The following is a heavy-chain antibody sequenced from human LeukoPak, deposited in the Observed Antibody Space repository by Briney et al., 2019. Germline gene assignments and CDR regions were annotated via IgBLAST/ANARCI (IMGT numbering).Heavy chain of an antibody. D-gene: IGHD3-22*01. V-gene: IGHV3-30-3*01. J-gene: IGHJ5*02. CDR1: GFTFSSYA. CDR3: ARDYYDSSGYYHWFDP. CDR2: ISYDGSNK. Sequence: GGSLRLSCAASGFTFSSYAMHWVRQAPGKGLEWVAVISYDGSNKYYADSVEGRFTISRDNSKNTLYLQMNSLRAEDTAVYYCARDYYDSSGYYHWFDPWGQGTLVTVSS.